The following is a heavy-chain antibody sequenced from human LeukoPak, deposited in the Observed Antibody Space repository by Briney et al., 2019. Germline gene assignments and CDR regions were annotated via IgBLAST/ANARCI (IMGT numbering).Heavy chain of an antibody. CDR1: GYSFASYW. J-gene: IGHJ4*02. Sequence: GESLKISCEGSGYSFASYWIGWARQMPGEGLEWMAIIFPGNSDTIYSPSFQGQVTIPADKSISTAYLQWRGLKASDTAMYYCVRRNNYALDYWGQGTLVTVSS. CDR2: IFPGNSDT. CDR3: VRRNNYALDY. D-gene: IGHD5-18*01. V-gene: IGHV5-51*01.